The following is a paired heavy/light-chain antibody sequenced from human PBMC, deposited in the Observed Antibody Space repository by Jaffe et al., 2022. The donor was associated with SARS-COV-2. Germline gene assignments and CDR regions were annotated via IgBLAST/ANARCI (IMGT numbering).Light chain of an antibody. J-gene: IGLJ2*01. CDR2: DNT. CDR3: GTWDNRLSAGV. Sequence: QSVLTQPPSVSAAPGQKVTISCSGSSSNIGNNYVSWYQQLPGTAPKLLIYDNTERPSGIPDRFSGSKSGTSATLGITGLQTGDEADYYCGTWDNRLSAGVFGGGTKLTVL. V-gene: IGLV1-51*01. CDR1: SSNIGNNY.
Heavy chain of an antibody. D-gene: IGHD2-8*01. CDR2: ISANTGNP. CDR3: ARDAKMVHFDH. J-gene: IGHJ4*02. Sequence: QVQLVQSGSELKQPGASVKVSCKASGYTFTTYSMNWVRQTPGQGLEWMGYISANTGNPIYAQGFTGQLVFSWDTSVNTAYLQISSLKPEDTAVYYCARDAKMVHFDHWGQGTLVTVSS. CDR1: GYTFTTYS. V-gene: IGHV7-4-1*02.